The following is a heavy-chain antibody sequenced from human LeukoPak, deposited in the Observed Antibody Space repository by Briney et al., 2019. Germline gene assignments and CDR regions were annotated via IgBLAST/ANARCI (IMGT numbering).Heavy chain of an antibody. Sequence: SETLSLTCTVSGGSISSYYWSWIRQPPGKGLEWIGYIYYSGSTNYNPSLKSRVTISVDTSKNQFSLKLSSVTAADTAVYYCARYYYESSFQYWGQGTLVTASS. D-gene: IGHD3-22*01. CDR3: ARYYYESSFQY. V-gene: IGHV4-59*08. CDR2: IYYSGST. CDR1: GGSISSYY. J-gene: IGHJ4*02.